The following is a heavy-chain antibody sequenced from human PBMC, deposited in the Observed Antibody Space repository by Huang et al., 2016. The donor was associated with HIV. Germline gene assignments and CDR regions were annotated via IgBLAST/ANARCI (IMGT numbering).Heavy chain of an antibody. J-gene: IGHJ4*02. Sequence: QVQLHQWGAGLLKPSETLSLACAVYGGSFSGYYWSWIREPPGKGLGWIGESTHSGNTNYNPSLKSRVTISEETAKNQFSLKLSSVTAADTDVYYCARAPHYGSGSYYYWGQGTLVTVSS. CDR1: GGSFSGYY. D-gene: IGHD3-10*01. V-gene: IGHV4-34*01. CDR3: ARAPHYGSGSYYY. CDR2: STHSGNT.